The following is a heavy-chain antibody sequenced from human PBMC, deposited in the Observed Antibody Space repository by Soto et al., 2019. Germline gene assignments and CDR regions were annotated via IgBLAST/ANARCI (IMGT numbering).Heavy chain of an antibody. CDR2: INAGNGNT. V-gene: IGHV1-3*01. J-gene: IGHJ6*02. Sequence: KHLGASVKVSCKTSGFTLSSSAVHWVRQARGHRLQWMGWINAGNGNTKYSQKFQGRVTITRDTSASTAYMELSSLRSEDTAVYYCAVAGSLFGMDVWGQGTTVTVSS. CDR1: GFTLSSSA. CDR3: AVAGSLFGMDV. D-gene: IGHD6-19*01.